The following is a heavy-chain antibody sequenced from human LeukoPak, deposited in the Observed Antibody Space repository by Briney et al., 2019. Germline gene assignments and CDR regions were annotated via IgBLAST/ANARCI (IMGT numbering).Heavy chain of an antibody. CDR1: GFSFGDYS. V-gene: IGHV3-49*04. CDR2: IRSEAYGGTT. D-gene: IGHD6-13*01. Sequence: GGSLRLSCTASGFSFGDYSMNWVRQAPGKGLEWVGFIRSEAYGGTTQYAAAGKVRFTISRDDCKRIHYMKMNSLKTEDTAVYYCTSQLQLLTLFDYWGQGTLVTVSS. J-gene: IGHJ4*02. CDR3: TSQLQLLTLFDY.